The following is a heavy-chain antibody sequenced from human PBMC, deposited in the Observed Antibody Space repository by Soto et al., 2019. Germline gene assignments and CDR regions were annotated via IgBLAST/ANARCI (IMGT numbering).Heavy chain of an antibody. CDR3: ARDLGYCSGGSCSHKYWFDP. CDR2: ISYSGST. D-gene: IGHD2-15*01. J-gene: IGHJ5*02. CDR1: GGSISRGGYY. V-gene: IGHV4-31*03. Sequence: SETLSLTCTVSGGSISRGGYYWSCILQHPGKGLEWIGYISYSGSTYYNPSLKIRVTISVDTAKNQFSLKLSSVTAADTAVYYCARDLGYCSGGSCSHKYWFDPWGQGTLVTVSS.